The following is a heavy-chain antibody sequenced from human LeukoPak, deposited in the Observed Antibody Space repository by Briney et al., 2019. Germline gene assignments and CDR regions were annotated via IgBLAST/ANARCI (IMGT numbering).Heavy chain of an antibody. J-gene: IGHJ4*02. CDR2: ISWNSGSI. CDR3: AKGFYGDYVSGFDY. D-gene: IGHD4-17*01. Sequence: GGSLRLSCAASGFTFDDYAMHWVRQAPGKGLEWVLGISWNSGSIGYADSVKGRFTISRDNAKNSLYLQMNSLRAEDIALYYCAKGFYGDYVSGFDYWGQGTLVTVSS. V-gene: IGHV3-9*03. CDR1: GFTFDDYA.